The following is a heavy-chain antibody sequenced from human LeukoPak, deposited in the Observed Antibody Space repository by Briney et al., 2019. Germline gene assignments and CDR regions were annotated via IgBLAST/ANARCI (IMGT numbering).Heavy chain of an antibody. CDR1: GFTFSSCA. CDR2: ISGSGGST. D-gene: IGHD5-24*01. Sequence: PGGSLRLSCAASGFTFSSCAMSWVRQAPGKGLEWVSTISGSGGSTFYADSVKGRFTISRDNSKNTLYVQMNSLKTEDTAVYFCSRDQTPYYWGQGTLVTVSS. V-gene: IGHV3-23*01. J-gene: IGHJ4*02. CDR3: SRDQTPYY.